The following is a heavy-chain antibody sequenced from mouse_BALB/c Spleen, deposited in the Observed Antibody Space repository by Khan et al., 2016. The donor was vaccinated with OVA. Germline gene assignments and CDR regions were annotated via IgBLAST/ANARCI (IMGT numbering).Heavy chain of an antibody. CDR3: ARHYTRDYCDGMDY. D-gene: IGHD3-3*01. V-gene: IGHV5-12-2*01. Sequence: EVELVESGGDLVQPGGSLKLSCAASGFTFSSYTMSWVRQTPEKRLEWVAFISNGGGSTYYPDTVKGRFTISRDNAKNTLYLQMNSLKSEDTAMYYCARHYTRDYCDGMDYWGQGTSVTVSS. J-gene: IGHJ4*01. CDR2: ISNGGGST. CDR1: GFTFSSYT.